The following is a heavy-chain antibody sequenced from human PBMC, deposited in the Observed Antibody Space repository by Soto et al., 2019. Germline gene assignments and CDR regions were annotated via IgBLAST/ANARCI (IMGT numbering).Heavy chain of an antibody. CDR2: INHSGST. D-gene: IGHD1-20*01. V-gene: IGHV4-34*01. CDR1: GGSFSGYY. J-gene: IGHJ6*02. Sequence: SETLSLTCAVYGGSFSGYYWSWIRKTQGKGLEWIGEINHSGSTNYNPSLKSRVTISVDTSKNQFSLKLSSVTAADTAVYYCARGDLYNWNEDYYYGMDVWGQGTTVTVSS. CDR3: ARGDLYNWNEDYYYGMDV.